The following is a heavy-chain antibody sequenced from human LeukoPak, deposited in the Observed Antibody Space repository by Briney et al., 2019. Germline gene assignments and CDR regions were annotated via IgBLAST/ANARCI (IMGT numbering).Heavy chain of an antibody. CDR2: IYYSGST. CDR3: ASGGFLGGNFWGYYFDY. CDR1: GGSISSYY. V-gene: IGHV4-59*08. Sequence: SETLSLTCTVSGGSISSYYWSWIRQPPGKGLEWIGYIYYSGSTNYNPSLKSRVTISVDTSKTHFSLKLSSVTAADTAVYYCASGGFLGGNFWGYYFDYWGQGALVTVSS. J-gene: IGHJ4*02. D-gene: IGHD4-23*01.